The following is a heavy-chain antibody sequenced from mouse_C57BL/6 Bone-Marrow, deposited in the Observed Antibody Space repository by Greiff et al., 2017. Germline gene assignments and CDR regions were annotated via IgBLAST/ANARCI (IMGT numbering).Heavy chain of an antibody. D-gene: IGHD2-3*01. Sequence: VQLQQSGAELVRPGTSVKVSCKASGYAFTNYLLEWVKQRPGQGLEWIGVINPGSGGTNYNEKFKGKATLTADKSSSTAYMQLSSLTSEDSAVYFCARSGGWLLPFAYWGQGTLVTVSA. CDR2: INPGSGGT. J-gene: IGHJ3*01. CDR1: GYAFTNYL. CDR3: ARSGGWLLPFAY. V-gene: IGHV1-54*01.